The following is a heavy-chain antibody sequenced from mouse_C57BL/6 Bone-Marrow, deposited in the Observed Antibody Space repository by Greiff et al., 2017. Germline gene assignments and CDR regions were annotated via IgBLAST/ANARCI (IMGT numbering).Heavy chain of an antibody. V-gene: IGHV4-1*01. J-gene: IGHJ2*01. CDR2: INPDSSTI. D-gene: IGHD2-2*01. CDR1: GIDFSRYW. CDR3: ARQGIGVTRTGPRRYYFDY. Sequence: EVQLVESGGGLVQPGGSLKLSCAASGIDFSRYWMSWVRRAPGKGLEWIGEINPDSSTINYAPSLKDKFIISRDNAKNTLYLQMNKVRSEDTALYYCARQGIGVTRTGPRRYYFDYWGQGTTLTVSS.